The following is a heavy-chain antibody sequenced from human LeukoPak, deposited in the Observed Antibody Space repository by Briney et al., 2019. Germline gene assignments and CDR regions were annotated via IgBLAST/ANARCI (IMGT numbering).Heavy chain of an antibody. D-gene: IGHD3-10*01. Sequence: KASETLSLTCAVYGGSFSGYYWSWIRQPPGKGLEWIGEINHSGSTNYNPSLKSRVTISVDTSKNQFSLKLSSVTAADTAVYYCAYMVSEPPKTENSFDPWGQGTLVTVSS. CDR2: INHSGST. V-gene: IGHV4-34*01. CDR3: AYMVSEPPKTENSFDP. CDR1: GGSFSGYY. J-gene: IGHJ5*02.